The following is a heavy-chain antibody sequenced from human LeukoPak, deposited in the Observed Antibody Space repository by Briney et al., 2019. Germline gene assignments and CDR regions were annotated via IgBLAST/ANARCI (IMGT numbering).Heavy chain of an antibody. CDR3: ARAVISFGAAVAKGFDC. CDR1: GGSFSTYY. D-gene: IGHD3-16*01. V-gene: IGHV4-59*01. Sequence: SETLSLTCTVSGGSFSTYYWSWIRQPPGKGLEWIGYIYYSGSTDYNPSLKTRVTMSLDTSKSQFSLKLNSVTAADTAVYYCARAVISFGAAVAKGFDCWGQGTLVTVSS. J-gene: IGHJ4*02. CDR2: IYYSGST.